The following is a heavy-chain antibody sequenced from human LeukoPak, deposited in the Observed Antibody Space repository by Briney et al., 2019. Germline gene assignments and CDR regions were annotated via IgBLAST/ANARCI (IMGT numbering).Heavy chain of an antibody. V-gene: IGHV4-34*01. J-gene: IGHJ4*02. Sequence: PETLSLTCAVYGGSFSGYYWSWIRQPPGKGLEWIGEINHSGSTNYNPSLKSRVTISVDTSKNQFSLKLSSATAADTAVYYCAREIEYSSSPDYWGQGTLVTVSS. D-gene: IGHD6-6*01. CDR1: GGSFSGYY. CDR3: AREIEYSSSPDY. CDR2: INHSGST.